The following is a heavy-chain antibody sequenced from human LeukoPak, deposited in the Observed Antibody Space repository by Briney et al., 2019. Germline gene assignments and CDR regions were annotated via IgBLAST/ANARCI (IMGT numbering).Heavy chain of an antibody. CDR3: ARARYCGAECYFYFDY. CDR2: INPNSGAT. J-gene: IGHJ4*02. Sequence: ASVKVSCKASGYTFSGHYMHWVRQAPGQGLEWMGWINPNSGATNYAQKFQGRVTMTRDTSISTAYMELNRLTSDDTAVYYCARARYCGAECYFYFDYWGQGALVTVSS. V-gene: IGHV1-2*02. D-gene: IGHD2-21*01. CDR1: GYTFSGHY.